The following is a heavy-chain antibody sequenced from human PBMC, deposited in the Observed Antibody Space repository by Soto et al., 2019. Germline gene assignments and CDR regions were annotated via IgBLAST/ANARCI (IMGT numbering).Heavy chain of an antibody. D-gene: IGHD2-21*02. CDR2: ISGSGGSI. CDR3: AKVGGDSLRYGMDV. J-gene: IGHJ6*02. CDR1: GFIFSSSA. Sequence: EVQLLDSGGGLVQPGGALRLSCSASGFIFSSSAMNWVRQAPGKGLEWVSAISGSGGSIYYADSVKGRFTISRDNSRTTLYLEMDSLRAEDTAVYYCAKVGGDSLRYGMDVWGQGTTVTVSS. V-gene: IGHV3-23*01.